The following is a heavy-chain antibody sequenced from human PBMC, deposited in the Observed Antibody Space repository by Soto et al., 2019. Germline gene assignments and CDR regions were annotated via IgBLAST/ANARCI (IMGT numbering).Heavy chain of an antibody. CDR3: ASRINMVRGVQNY. J-gene: IGHJ4*02. CDR1: GFSFSSYA. V-gene: IGHV3-23*01. CDR2: ICGSGGST. D-gene: IGHD3-10*01. Sequence: PGGSLRFSCAASGFSFSSYAMRWVRQAPGKGLEWVSAICGSGGSTYYADSVKGRFTISRDNSKNTPYLQMNSLRAEDTAVYYCASRINMVRGVQNYWGQGTLVTVSS.